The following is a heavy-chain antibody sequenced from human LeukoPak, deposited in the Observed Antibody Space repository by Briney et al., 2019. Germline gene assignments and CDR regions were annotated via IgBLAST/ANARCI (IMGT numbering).Heavy chain of an antibody. Sequence: GGSLRLSCAASGFNFDDYAMHWVRQAPGKGLEWVSLITYSGSTYYAGSVKGRFTISRGNTKNSLYLQMNSLRPEDTALYYCAKDTEDGYNFPVGYFDYWGQGTLVTVSS. J-gene: IGHJ4*02. CDR1: GFNFDDYA. CDR2: ITYSGST. CDR3: AKDTEDGYNFPVGYFDY. V-gene: IGHV3-43D*03. D-gene: IGHD5-24*01.